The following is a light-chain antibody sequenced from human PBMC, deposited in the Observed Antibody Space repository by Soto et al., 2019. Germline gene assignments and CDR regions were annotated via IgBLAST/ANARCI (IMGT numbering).Light chain of an antibody. V-gene: IGLV2-14*01. Sequence: QSALTQPASVSGSPGQSITISCIGTSSDVGGYNYVSWYQQHPGKAPKLMVFEVSNRPTGVPIRFSGSKSGNTASLTISGLQAEDEADYYCSSFATSSTLPYVFGTGTKVTVL. CDR3: SSFATSSTLPYV. CDR2: EVS. J-gene: IGLJ1*01. CDR1: SSDVGGYNY.